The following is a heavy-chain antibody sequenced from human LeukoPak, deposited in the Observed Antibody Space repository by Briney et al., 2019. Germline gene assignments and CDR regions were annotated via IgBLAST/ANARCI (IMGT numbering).Heavy chain of an antibody. V-gene: IGHV1-58*02. Sequence: ASVKVSCKASGFTFTSSTIQGVRQARGQRLEWIGWIVVGSGNTNYAQKFQERVIITRDMSTTTVYMELSSLRSEDTAVYYCAGTPWFGELTLDYWGQGTLVTVSS. D-gene: IGHD3-10*01. CDR1: GFTFTSST. CDR2: IVVGSGNT. CDR3: AGTPWFGELTLDY. J-gene: IGHJ4*02.